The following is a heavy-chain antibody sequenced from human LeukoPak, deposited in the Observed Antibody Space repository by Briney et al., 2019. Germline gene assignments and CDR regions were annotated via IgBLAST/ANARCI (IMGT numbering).Heavy chain of an antibody. CDR1: GFTFSSYA. CDR3: AKGDHILTTSILFPDY. J-gene: IGHJ4*02. CDR2: ISGSGGST. V-gene: IGHV3-23*01. Sequence: PGGSLRLSCAASGFTFSSYAMSWVRQAPGKGLEWVSAISGSGGSTYYADSVKGRFTISRDNSKNTLYLQMNSLRAEDTAVYYCAKGDHILTTSILFPDYWGQGTLVTVSS. D-gene: IGHD3-9*01.